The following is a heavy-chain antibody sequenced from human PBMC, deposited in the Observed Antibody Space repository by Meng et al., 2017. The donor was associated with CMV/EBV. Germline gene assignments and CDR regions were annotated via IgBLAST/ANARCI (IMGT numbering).Heavy chain of an antibody. CDR1: RGYY. V-gene: IGHV4-34*01. Sequence: RGYYWSWIREPPGKGVEWIGEMNHSGSTNYNPSLKSRVTISVDTSKNQFSLKLSSVTAADTAVYYCARESRGGYYDSSGYSGWFDPWGQGTLVTVSS. J-gene: IGHJ5*02. D-gene: IGHD3-22*01. CDR2: MNHSGST. CDR3: ARESRGGYYDSSGYSGWFDP.